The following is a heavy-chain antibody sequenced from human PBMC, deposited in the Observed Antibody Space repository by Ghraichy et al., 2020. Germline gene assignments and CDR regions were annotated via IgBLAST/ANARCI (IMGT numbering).Heavy chain of an antibody. J-gene: IGHJ5*02. CDR3: ARGGLRYCSGGSCYSLENYWFDP. CDR1: GGSISSYY. Sequence: SQTLSLTCTVSGGSISSYYWSWIQQPPGKGLEWIGYIYYSGSTNYNPSLKSRVTISVDTSKNQFSLKLSSVTAADTAVYYCARGGLRYCSGGSCYSLENYWFDPWGQGTLVTVSS. CDR2: IYYSGST. D-gene: IGHD2-15*01. V-gene: IGHV4-59*01.